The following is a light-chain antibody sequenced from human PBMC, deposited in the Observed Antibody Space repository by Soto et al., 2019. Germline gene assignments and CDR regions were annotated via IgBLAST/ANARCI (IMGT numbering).Light chain of an antibody. CDR2: AAS. V-gene: IGKV1-39*01. J-gene: IGKJ2*01. CDR1: QSMSSY. CDR3: QQSFSIPHT. Sequence: DLQMTQSPSSLSASVGERVTITCRASQSMSSYLNWYQQKPGKAPKLLIYAASSLQSGVPSRFSGSGSGTDFTLTISSLQPEDFASYYCQQSFSIPHTFGQGTKLEIK.